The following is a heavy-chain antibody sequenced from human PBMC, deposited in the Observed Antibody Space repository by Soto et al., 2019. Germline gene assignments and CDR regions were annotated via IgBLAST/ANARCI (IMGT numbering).Heavy chain of an antibody. D-gene: IGHD6-19*01. CDR2: TYYRSKWYN. Sequence: QTLSLTCGISGDSVSSNSSAWNWIRQSPSRGLEWLGRTYYRSKWYNDYAVSVKSRITINPDTSKNQFSLQLNSVTPEDTAVYYCARDAVAGTSDAFDIWGQGTMVTVSS. CDR3: ARDAVAGTSDAFDI. J-gene: IGHJ3*02. V-gene: IGHV6-1*01. CDR1: GDSVSSNSSA.